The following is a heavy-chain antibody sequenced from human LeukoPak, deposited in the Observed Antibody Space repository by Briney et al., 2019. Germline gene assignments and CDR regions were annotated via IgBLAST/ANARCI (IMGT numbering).Heavy chain of an antibody. CDR2: ISSDGSIT. J-gene: IGHJ4*02. CDR3: TRGTGTTFDY. D-gene: IGHD1-1*01. Sequence: GGPLTLPCAASGLTLNNSWMHWVRQAPPKGLVWATRISSDGSITTYADSVKGRFTISRVDAKNTLYLQMNTLRAEDTAVYYCTRGTGTTFDYWGQGTLVTVSS. CDR1: GLTLNNSW. V-gene: IGHV3-74*01.